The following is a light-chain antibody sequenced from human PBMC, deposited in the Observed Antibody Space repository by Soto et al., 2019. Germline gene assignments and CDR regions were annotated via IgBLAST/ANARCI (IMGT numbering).Light chain of an antibody. CDR3: QHRSNWLGT. V-gene: IGKV3-11*01. J-gene: IGKJ3*01. CDR2: DAS. CDR1: QSVGSF. Sequence: PGGRATLSCRASQSVGSFLAWYQQKSGQAPRLLIYDASNRAPGIPARFSGSGSGTDFTLTISSLEPEDFAVYYCQHRSNWLGTFGPGTKVDIK.